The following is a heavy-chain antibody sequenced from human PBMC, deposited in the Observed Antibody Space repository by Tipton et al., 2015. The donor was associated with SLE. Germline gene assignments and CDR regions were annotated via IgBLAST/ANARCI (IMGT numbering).Heavy chain of an antibody. CDR2: ISGGRT. V-gene: IGHV3-23*01. Sequence: GSLRLSCAASGFTFNIHAMTWVRQAPGKGLGWGSGISGGRTYYADFVKGRVSISRDNAKNSLYLQRNSLRAEDTAVYYCARDKRAAAELAYAFDIWGQGTMVTVSS. D-gene: IGHD6-13*01. CDR3: ARDKRAAAELAYAFDI. CDR1: GFTFNIHA. J-gene: IGHJ3*02.